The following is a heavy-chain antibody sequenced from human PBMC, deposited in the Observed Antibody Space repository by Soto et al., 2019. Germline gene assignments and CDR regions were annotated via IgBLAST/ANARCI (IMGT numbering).Heavy chain of an antibody. CDR1: GGSIRSSGYY. CDR3: ARARYYDFWSGYQPYYYNYMDV. CDR2: VYIGGST. D-gene: IGHD3-3*01. J-gene: IGHJ6*03. V-gene: IGHV4-39*07. Sequence: SETLSLTCAVSGGSIRSSGYYWAWVRQPPGKGLEWIGSVYIGGSTYYTPSLKSRVTISADTSKNQFSLKLISVTAADTAVYYCARARYYDFWSGYQPYYYNYMDVWGKGTTVTVS.